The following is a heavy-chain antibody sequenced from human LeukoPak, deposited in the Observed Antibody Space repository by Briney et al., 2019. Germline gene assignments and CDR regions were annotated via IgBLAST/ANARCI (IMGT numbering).Heavy chain of an antibody. Sequence: SETLSLTCTVSGGSITSGDYHWSWIRQYPGKGLEWIAYIYHSGSTYYNPSLKSRLTISVDTSKNQFSLKLNSLTAADTAVYYCAREARGMATNAHDTFDIWGQGTMVTVSS. J-gene: IGHJ3*02. CDR2: IYHSGST. CDR3: AREARGMATNAHDTFDI. D-gene: IGHD5-24*01. V-gene: IGHV4-31*03. CDR1: GGSITSGDYH.